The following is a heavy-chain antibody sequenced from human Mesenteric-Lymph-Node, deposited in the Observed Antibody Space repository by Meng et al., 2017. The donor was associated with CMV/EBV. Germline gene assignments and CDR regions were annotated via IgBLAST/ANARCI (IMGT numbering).Heavy chain of an antibody. V-gene: IGHV1-2*02. D-gene: IGHD2-2*01. CDR2: INPNTGGT. J-gene: IGHJ3*02. Sequence: ASVKVSCKASGYTFTYYYMHWVRQAPRQGPECMGWINPNTGGTIYAQKFQGRVTMTRDTSISTTYMELSRLSSDDTAVYYCARGRGCSDTTCYDDVLNIWGQGAMVTVSS. CDR3: ARGRGCSDTTCYDDVLNI. CDR1: GYTFTYYY.